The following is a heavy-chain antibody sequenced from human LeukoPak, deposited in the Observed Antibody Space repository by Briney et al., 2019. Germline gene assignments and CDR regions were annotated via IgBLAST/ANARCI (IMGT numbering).Heavy chain of an antibody. CDR2: INHSGST. J-gene: IGHJ4*02. V-gene: IGHV4-34*01. CDR1: GGSFSGYY. CDR3: AGVRDYYDSSAGSIYFDY. Sequence: SETLSLTCAVYGGSFSGYYWSWIRRPPGKGLEWIGEINHSGSTNYNPSLKSRVTISVDTSKNQFSLKLSSVTAADTAVYYCAGVRDYYDSSAGSIYFDYWGQGTLVTVSS. D-gene: IGHD3-22*01.